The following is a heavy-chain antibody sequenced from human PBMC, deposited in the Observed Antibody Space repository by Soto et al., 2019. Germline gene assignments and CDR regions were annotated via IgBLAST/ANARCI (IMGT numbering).Heavy chain of an antibody. J-gene: IGHJ6*02. CDR3: ARTSMQSRGYSYGHGGMDV. CDR2: IDPSDSYT. D-gene: IGHD5-18*01. V-gene: IGHV5-10-1*01. Sequence: RESLKISCKGSGYSFTSYWISWVRQMPGKGLEWMGRIDPSDSYTNYSPSLQGHVTISADKSISTAYLQWSSLKASDTAMYYCARTSMQSRGYSYGHGGMDVWGQGTTVTVSS. CDR1: GYSFTSYW.